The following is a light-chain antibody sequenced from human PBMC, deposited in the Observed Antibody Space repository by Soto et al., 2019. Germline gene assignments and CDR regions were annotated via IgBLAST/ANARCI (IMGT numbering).Light chain of an antibody. CDR2: GAS. J-gene: IGKJ2*01. V-gene: IGKV3-15*01. CDR3: QQYNDWPYT. Sequence: IVMTQSPDALSVSPGERATLTCRASQTVNSNLAWYQQKPGQPPRLLIFGASTRATGIPTRFSGWGSGTEFPLPISRLQSEDFAVYYCQQYNDWPYTFGQGTKLEIK. CDR1: QTVNSN.